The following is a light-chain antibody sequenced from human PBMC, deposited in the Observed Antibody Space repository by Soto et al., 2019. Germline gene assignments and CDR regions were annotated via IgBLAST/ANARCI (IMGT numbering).Light chain of an antibody. CDR1: SSDVGGYDY. V-gene: IGLV2-14*01. CDR3: SSFTGSNTLIYV. Sequence: QSVLTQPASVSGSPGQSITISCTGTSSDVGGYDYVSWYQQHPGKAPKVILYTVSNRPSGVPKRFSGSKSGNTASLTISGIQAEDEADYYCSSFTGSNTLIYVFGSGTKLTVL. J-gene: IGLJ1*01. CDR2: TVS.